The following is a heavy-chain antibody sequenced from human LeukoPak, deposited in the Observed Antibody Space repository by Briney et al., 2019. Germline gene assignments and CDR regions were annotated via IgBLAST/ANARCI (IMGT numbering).Heavy chain of an antibody. CDR2: IYHSGST. J-gene: IGHJ4*02. Sequence: SETLSLTCTVSGYSISSGYYWGWIRQPPGKGLEWIGSIYHSGSTYYNPSLKSRVTISVDTSKNQFSLKLSSVTAADTAVYYCASDWGHYYGSGRYFDYWGQGTLVTVSS. D-gene: IGHD3-10*01. CDR3: ASDWGHYYGSGRYFDY. CDR1: GYSISSGYY. V-gene: IGHV4-38-2*02.